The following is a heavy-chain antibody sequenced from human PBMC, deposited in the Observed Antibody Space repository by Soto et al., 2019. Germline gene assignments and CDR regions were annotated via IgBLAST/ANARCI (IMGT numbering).Heavy chain of an antibody. V-gene: IGHV3-30*18. CDR3: AKDLMAATDYSSSGGNWFDP. J-gene: IGHJ5*02. CDR1: GFTFSSYG. Sequence: RLSCAASGFTFSSYGMHWVRQAPGKGLEWVAVISYDGSNKYYADSVKGRFTISRDNSKNTLYLQMDSLRAEDTAVYYCAKDLMAATDYSSSGGNWFDPWGQGTLVTVSS. CDR2: ISYDGSNK. D-gene: IGHD6-6*01.